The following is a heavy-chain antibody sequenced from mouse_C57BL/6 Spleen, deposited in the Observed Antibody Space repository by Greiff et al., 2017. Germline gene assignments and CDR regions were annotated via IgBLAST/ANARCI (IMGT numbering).Heavy chain of an antibody. V-gene: IGHV1-42*01. CDR1: GYSFTGYY. J-gene: IGHJ3*01. CDR2: INPSTGGT. Sequence: VQLQQSGPELVKPGASVKISCKASGYSFTGYYMNWVKQSPEKSLEWIGEINPSTGGTTYNQKFKAKATLTVDKSSSTAYMQLKSLPSEDSAVYYCARGTAQATAWFAYWGQGTLVTVSA. D-gene: IGHD3-2*02. CDR3: ARGTAQATAWFAY.